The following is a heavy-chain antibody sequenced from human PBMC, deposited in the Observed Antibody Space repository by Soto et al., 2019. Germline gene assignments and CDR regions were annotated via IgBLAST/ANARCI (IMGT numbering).Heavy chain of an antibody. CDR1: GYIFTTYG. Sequence: QVHLVQSGAEVKKPGASVKVSCKGSGYIFTTYGITWVRQAPGQGLEWMGWISAHNGNTNYAQKLQGRVTVTRATSTSTAYMELGNLRSDYTAVYYCARGRYGDYWGQGALVTVSS. V-gene: IGHV1-18*01. D-gene: IGHD1-1*01. CDR2: ISAHNGNT. CDR3: ARGRYGDY. J-gene: IGHJ4*02.